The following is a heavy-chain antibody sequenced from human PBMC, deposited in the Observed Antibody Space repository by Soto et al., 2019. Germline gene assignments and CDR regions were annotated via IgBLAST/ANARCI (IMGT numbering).Heavy chain of an antibody. CDR1: GGSISSGGYS. CDR2: IYHSGST. V-gene: IGHV4-30-2*01. Sequence: QLQLQESGSGLVKPSQTLSLTCAVSGGSISSGGYSWSWIRQPPGKGLEWIGYIYHSGSTYYNQSLKGLVTISGDRCKNQFSLKLRSVPAEDTAVYYCARGSYCTHGVCYPRDSWFDPWGQGTLVTVSS. CDR3: ARGSYCTHGVCYPRDSWFDP. D-gene: IGHD2-8*01. J-gene: IGHJ5*02.